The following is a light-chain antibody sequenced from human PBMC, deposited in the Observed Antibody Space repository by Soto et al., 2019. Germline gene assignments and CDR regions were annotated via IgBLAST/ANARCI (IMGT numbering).Light chain of an antibody. CDR3: ETWDSNTHWV. CDR1: SGHSSYI. J-gene: IGLJ3*02. V-gene: IGLV4-60*02. CDR2: LDGSGSY. Sequence: QPVLTQSSSASASLGSSVKLTCTLSSGHSSYIIAWHQQQPGKAPRYLMKLDGSGSYNKGSGVPDRFSGSSSGADRYLTISNLQFEDEADYYCETWDSNTHWVFGGGTKLTVL.